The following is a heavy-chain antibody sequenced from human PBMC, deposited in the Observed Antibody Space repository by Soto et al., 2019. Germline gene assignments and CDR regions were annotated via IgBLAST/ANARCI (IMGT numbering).Heavy chain of an antibody. J-gene: IGHJ6*02. CDR2: IIPIFGTA. CDR1: GGTFSSYA. Sequence: QVQLVQSGAEVKKPGSSVKVSCKASGGTFSSYAISWVRQAPGQGLEWMGGIIPIFGTANYAQKFPGRVTITADESTSTAYRELSSLRSEDTAVYYCARRENWNSYDYYGMDVWGQGTTVTVSS. V-gene: IGHV1-69*01. D-gene: IGHD1-7*01. CDR3: ARRENWNSYDYYGMDV.